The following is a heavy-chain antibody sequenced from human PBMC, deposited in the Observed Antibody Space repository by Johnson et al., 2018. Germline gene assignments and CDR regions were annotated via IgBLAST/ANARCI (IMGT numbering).Heavy chain of an antibody. CDR1: GYSFTSYW. J-gene: IGHJ6*02. CDR3: ASDRAAPDCSSTSCYNYYYYGRDG. D-gene: IGHD2-2*02. V-gene: IGHV5-51*01. Sequence: EVQLVESGAEVKKPGESLKISCKGSGYSFTSYWIGWVRQMPGKGLEWMGIIYPGDSDTRYSPSFQGQVTISADKSISTAYLQWSSLKASDTALYYCASDRAAPDCSSTSCYNYYYYGRDGWGQGTTVTVSS. CDR2: IYPGDSDT.